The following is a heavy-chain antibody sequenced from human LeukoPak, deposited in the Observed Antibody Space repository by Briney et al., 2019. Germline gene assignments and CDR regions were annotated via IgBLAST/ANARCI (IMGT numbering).Heavy chain of an antibody. Sequence: GGSLRLSCAASGFTFSSYGMHWVRQAPGKGLEWVAVISFDERNKYYADSVKGRFTISRDNSKNTLDLQMNSLRAEDTAVYYCAKDRHYVGTLDSRGQGTLVTVSS. CDR2: ISFDERNK. J-gene: IGHJ4*02. D-gene: IGHD3-10*02. CDR1: GFTFSSYG. V-gene: IGHV3-30*18. CDR3: AKDRHYVGTLDS.